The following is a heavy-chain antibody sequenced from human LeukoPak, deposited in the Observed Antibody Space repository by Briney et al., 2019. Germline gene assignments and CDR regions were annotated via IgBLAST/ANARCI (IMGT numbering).Heavy chain of an antibody. D-gene: IGHD4-23*01. J-gene: IGHJ4*02. CDR2: IYYTGTGST. Sequence: SETLSLTCTVSGGSIDSHYWSWIRQPPGKGLEWIGYIYYTGTGSTNYNSSLKSRVTISLDTSKSQFSLKLSSVTAADTAVYYCATLTTVVTPLYFDPWGQGTLVTVSS. V-gene: IGHV4-59*08. CDR3: ATLTTVVTPLYFDP. CDR1: GGSIDSHY.